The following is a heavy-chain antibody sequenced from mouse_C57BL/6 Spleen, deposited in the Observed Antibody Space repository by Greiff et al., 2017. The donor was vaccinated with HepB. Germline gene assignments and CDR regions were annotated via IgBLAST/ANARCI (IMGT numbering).Heavy chain of an antibody. CDR1: GFNIKDDY. Sequence: EVQLQQSGAELVRPGASVKLSCTASGFNIKDDYMHWVKQRPEQGLEWIGWIDPENGDTEYASKFQGKATITADTSSNTAYLQHSRLTYAATAVYSCTTGVVAPYYAMDYWGQGTSVTVSS. D-gene: IGHD1-1*01. J-gene: IGHJ4*01. CDR2: IDPENGDT. CDR3: TTGVVAPYYAMDY. V-gene: IGHV14-4*01.